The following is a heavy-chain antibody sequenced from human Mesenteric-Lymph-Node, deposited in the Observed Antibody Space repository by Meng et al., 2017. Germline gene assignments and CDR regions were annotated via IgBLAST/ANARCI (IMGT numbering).Heavy chain of an antibody. V-gene: IGHV1-18*01. D-gene: IGHD2-15*01. Sequence: ASVKVSCKASGYTFTSYGISWVRQAPGQGLEWMGWISAYNGNTNYAQKLQGRVTITADESTSTAYMELSSLRSEDTAVYYCARGQTRYGVVVVAALNEYYFDYWGQGTLVTVSS. CDR3: ARGQTRYGVVVVAALNEYYFDY. CDR1: GYTFTSYG. J-gene: IGHJ4*02. CDR2: ISAYNGNT.